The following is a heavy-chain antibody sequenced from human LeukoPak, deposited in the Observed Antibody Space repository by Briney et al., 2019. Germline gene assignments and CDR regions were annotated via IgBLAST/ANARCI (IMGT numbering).Heavy chain of an antibody. CDR3: ARGRRESTRPFDY. V-gene: IGHV4-34*01. Sequence: SETLSLTCAVYGGSFRGYYWSWIRQPPGKGLEGIGEINHSGSTNYNPSLKSRVTISVDTSKNQFSLKLSSVTAADTAVYYCARGRRESTRPFDYWGQGTLVTVSS. D-gene: IGHD3-10*01. CDR2: INHSGST. CDR1: GGSFRGYY. J-gene: IGHJ4*02.